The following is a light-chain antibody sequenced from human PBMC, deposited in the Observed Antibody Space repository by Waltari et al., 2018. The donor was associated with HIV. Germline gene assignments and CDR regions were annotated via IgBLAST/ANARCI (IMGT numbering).Light chain of an antibody. J-gene: IGLJ2*01. CDR2: LNSDGSH. CDR1: SGHSSYA. V-gene: IGLV4-69*01. Sequence: QLVLTQSPSASASLGASVKLTSTLSSGHSSYATACHQQQPEKGPRYLMKLNSDGSHSKGDGIPDRFSGSSSGAERYLTISSLQSDDEADYYCQTWGTGMVFGGGTKLTVL. CDR3: QTWGTGMV.